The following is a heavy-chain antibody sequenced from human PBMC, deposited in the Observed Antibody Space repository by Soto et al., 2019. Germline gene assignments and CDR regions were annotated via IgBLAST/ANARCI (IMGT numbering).Heavy chain of an antibody. D-gene: IGHD6-19*01. CDR1: GYTFTGYY. CDR2: INPNSGGT. V-gene: IGHV1-2*04. J-gene: IGHJ5*02. Sequence: ASVKVSCKASGYTFTGYYMHWVRQAPGQGLGWMGWINPNSGGTNYAQKFQGWVTMTRDTSISTAYMGLSRLRSDDTAVCYCGRDFRYSSGWFDPWRQGTLVTVSS. CDR3: GRDFRYSSGWFDP.